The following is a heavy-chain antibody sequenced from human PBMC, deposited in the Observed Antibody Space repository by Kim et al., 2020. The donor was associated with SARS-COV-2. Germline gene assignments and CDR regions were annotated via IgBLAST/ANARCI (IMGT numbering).Heavy chain of an antibody. CDR2: IRNKARSYTT. D-gene: IGHD6-13*01. J-gene: IGHJ4*02. CDR1: GFTFSDHY. Sequence: GGSLRLSCAASGFTFSDHYMDWVRQAPGKGLEWVGRIRNKARSYTTEYAASVKGRFTISRDDSKNSMFLQMNSLETEDSAVYYCARNMDSSRRGLDVWGEGTLVSVSS. V-gene: IGHV3-72*01. CDR3: ARNMDSSRRGLDV.